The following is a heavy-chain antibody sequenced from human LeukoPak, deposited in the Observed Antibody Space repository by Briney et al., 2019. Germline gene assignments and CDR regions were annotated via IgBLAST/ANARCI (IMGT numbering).Heavy chain of an antibody. CDR3: AKALGGSGSNFEY. Sequence: GGSLRLSCAASGFTFSSYAMNWVRQAPGKGLEWVSTISCSGGSTYYADSVKGRFTISRDNSKHTLYLQMSSLRADDTAVYYCAKALGGSGSNFEYWGQGTLVTVSS. V-gene: IGHV3-23*01. CDR2: ISCSGGST. CDR1: GFTFSSYA. D-gene: IGHD3-10*01. J-gene: IGHJ4*02.